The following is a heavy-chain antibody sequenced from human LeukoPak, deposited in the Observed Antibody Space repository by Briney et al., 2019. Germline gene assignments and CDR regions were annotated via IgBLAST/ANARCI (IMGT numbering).Heavy chain of an antibody. D-gene: IGHD6-19*01. V-gene: IGHV4-59*01. CDR1: GGSISSYY. J-gene: IGHJ1*01. CDR3: ARDLRAGKEYFQH. CDR2: IYYSGST. Sequence: PSETLSLTCTVSGGSISSYYWSWIRQPPGKGLGWIGYIYYSGSTNYNPSLKSRVTISVDTSKNQFSLKLSSVTAADTAVYYCARDLRAGKEYFQHWGQGTLVTVSS.